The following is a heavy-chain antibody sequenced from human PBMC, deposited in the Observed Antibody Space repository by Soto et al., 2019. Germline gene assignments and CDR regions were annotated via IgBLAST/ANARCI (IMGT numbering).Heavy chain of an antibody. CDR3: AFNFNGGVPY. CDR1: GFTFRSYW. J-gene: IGHJ4*02. CDR2: IHNDXSSK. D-gene: IGHD2-8*02. V-gene: IGHV3-74*01. Sequence: PGXSRRLSCAASGFTFRSYWMHWVRQAPGKGMVWLEXIHNDXSSKNYDASAXXRFTISRXXAKKNLYMQMSSLGAEDKAVYFCAFNFNGGVPYWGQGTLVTVYS.